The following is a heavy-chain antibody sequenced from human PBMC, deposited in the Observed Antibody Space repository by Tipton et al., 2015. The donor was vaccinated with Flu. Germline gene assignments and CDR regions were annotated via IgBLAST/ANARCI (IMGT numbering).Heavy chain of an antibody. D-gene: IGHD3-10*01. CDR2: MYVSGST. Sequence: TLSLTCTVSGGSMSSFYWTWIRQPAGKGLEWIGRMYVSGSTKYNPSLKSRVTMSVDTSKNQFSLKLSSVTAADTAVYYCARGPGSGTDVTFYFWGQGTLVTVSS. J-gene: IGHJ4*02. V-gene: IGHV4-4*07. CDR1: GGSMSSFY. CDR3: ARGPGSGTDVTFYF.